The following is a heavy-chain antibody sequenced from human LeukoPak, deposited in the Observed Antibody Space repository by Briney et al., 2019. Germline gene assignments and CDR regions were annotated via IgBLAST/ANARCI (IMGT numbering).Heavy chain of an antibody. CDR3: ARDQKLANNYYGYYYYMDV. CDR1: NGSMSSYH. D-gene: IGHD3-22*01. Sequence: SETLSLTCTVSNGSMSSYHWSWIRQPAEKGLEWIGRLFPSGSTRYNTSLKSRVTISVDRSKNQFSLKVTSVTAADTAVYYCARDQKLANNYYGYYYYMDVWGKGTTVTVSS. CDR2: LFPSGST. J-gene: IGHJ6*03. V-gene: IGHV4-4*07.